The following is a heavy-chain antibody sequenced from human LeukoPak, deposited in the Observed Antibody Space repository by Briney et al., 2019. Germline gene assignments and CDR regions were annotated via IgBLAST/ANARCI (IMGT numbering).Heavy chain of an antibody. Sequence: PGGSLRLSCAASGFTFSSYAMRWVRQAPGKGLEWVSSISDSGGSKHYADSVKGRFTISRDNSKNTLYLQMNSLRAEDTAPYYCAKGMFYYGSGSSDYWGQGTLVTVSS. V-gene: IGHV3-23*01. CDR1: GFTFSSYA. D-gene: IGHD3-10*01. CDR3: AKGMFYYGSGSSDY. J-gene: IGHJ4*02. CDR2: ISDSGGSK.